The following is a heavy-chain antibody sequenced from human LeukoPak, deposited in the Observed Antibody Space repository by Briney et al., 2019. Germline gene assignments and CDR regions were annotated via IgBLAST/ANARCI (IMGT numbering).Heavy chain of an antibody. Sequence: SETLSLTCTVSGGSISSYYWSWIRQPPGKGLEWIGYIYYSGSTNYNPPLKGRVTISVDTSKNQFSLKLSSVTAADTAVYYCRGYYYDSSGYYFDYWGQGTLVTASS. J-gene: IGHJ4*02. CDR1: GGSISSYY. CDR3: RGYYYDSSGYYFDY. D-gene: IGHD3-22*01. V-gene: IGHV4-59*08. CDR2: IYYSGST.